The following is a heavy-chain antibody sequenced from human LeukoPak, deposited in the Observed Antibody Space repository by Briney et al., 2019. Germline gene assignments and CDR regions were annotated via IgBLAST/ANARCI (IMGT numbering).Heavy chain of an antibody. CDR1: GGSISSSSYY. D-gene: IGHD1-26*01. CDR2: INHSGST. V-gene: IGHV4-39*07. CDR3: ARGGAYGGMLDY. J-gene: IGHJ4*02. Sequence: SETLSLTCTVSGGSISSSSYYWGWIRQPPGKGLEWIGEINHSGSTNYNPSLKSRVTISVDTSKNQFSLKLGSVTAADTAVYYCARGGAYGGMLDYWGQGTLVTVSS.